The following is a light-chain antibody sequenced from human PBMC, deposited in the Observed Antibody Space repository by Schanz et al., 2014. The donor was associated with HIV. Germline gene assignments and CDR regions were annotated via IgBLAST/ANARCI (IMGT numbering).Light chain of an antibody. CDR3: SSYTSTNTLVV. Sequence: QSVLTQPASVSGSPGQSITISCTGTSSDVGGSDSVSWFQQNPGKAPRLLIYDVTNRPSGVSHRFSGSKSGNTASLTISGLQAEDEADYYCSSYTSTNTLVVFGGGTKLTVL. CDR2: DVT. J-gene: IGLJ2*01. V-gene: IGLV2-14*03. CDR1: SSDVGGSDS.